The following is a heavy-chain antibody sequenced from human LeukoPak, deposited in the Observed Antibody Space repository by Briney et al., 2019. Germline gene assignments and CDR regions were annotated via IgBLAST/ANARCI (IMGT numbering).Heavy chain of an antibody. CDR2: ISYDGSNK. J-gene: IGHJ6*02. D-gene: IGHD3-3*01. V-gene: IGHV3-30-3*01. CDR3: ARDADYDFWSGYYNYYYGMDV. Sequence: PGGSLRLSCVASGFTFSSYWMSWVRQAPGKGLEWVAVISYDGSNKYYADSVKGRFTISRDNSKNTLYLQMNSLRAEDTAVYYCARDADYDFWSGYYNYYYGMDVWGQGTTVTVSS. CDR1: GFTFSSYW.